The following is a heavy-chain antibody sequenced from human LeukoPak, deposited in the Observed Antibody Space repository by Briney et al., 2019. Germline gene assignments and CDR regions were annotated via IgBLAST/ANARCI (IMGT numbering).Heavy chain of an antibody. V-gene: IGHV5-51*01. CDR1: GYSFTSYW. CDR2: IYPGDSDT. D-gene: IGHD1-1*01. J-gene: IGHJ6*03. CDR3: ARHLVGTIGTTGYYYYMDV. Sequence: GESLKISCKGSGYSFTSYWIGWVRQMPGKGLEWMGIIYPGDSDTRYSPSFQGQVTISADKSISTAYLQWSSLKASDTAIYYCARHLVGTIGTTGYYYYMDVWGKGTTVTVSS.